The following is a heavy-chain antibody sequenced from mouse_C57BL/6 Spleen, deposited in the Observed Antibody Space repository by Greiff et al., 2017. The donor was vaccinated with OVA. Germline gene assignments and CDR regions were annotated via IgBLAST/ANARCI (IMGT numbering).Heavy chain of an antibody. CDR2: INPGSGGP. D-gene: IGHD3-2*02. V-gene: IGHV1-54*01. Sequence: VQLQQSGAELVRPGTSVKVSCKASGYAFTNYLIEWVKQRPGQGLEWIGEINPGSGGPNYNEKFKGKATLTADKSSSTAYMQLGSLTSEDSTVYFCAVDSSGYVGNYWGQGTTLTVSS. J-gene: IGHJ2*01. CDR1: GYAFTNYL. CDR3: AVDSSGYVGNY.